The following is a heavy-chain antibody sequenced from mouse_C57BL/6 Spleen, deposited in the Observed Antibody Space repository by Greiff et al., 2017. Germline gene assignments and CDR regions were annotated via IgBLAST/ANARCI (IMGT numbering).Heavy chain of an antibody. D-gene: IGHD2-12*01. CDR1: GYTFTSHR. CDR2: IFPGSGST. J-gene: IGHJ3*01. CDR3: ARWRNYTWFAY. V-gene: IGHV1-56*01. Sequence: QVQLQQSGPELVRPGASVTISCKAPGYTFTSHRMQWVRQRPGQGLEWIGVIFPGSGSTCYNEKFKGKATLTVDSSSSTAYMQLSSLTSEDSAVYFFARWRNYTWFAYWGQGTLVTVSA.